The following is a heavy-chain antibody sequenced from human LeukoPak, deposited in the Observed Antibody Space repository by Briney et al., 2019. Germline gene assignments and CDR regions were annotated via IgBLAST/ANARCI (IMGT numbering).Heavy chain of an antibody. J-gene: IGHJ4*02. D-gene: IGHD3-22*01. CDR2: IYYSGTT. CDR1: GDSISSYN. CDR3: ARHLYESRGQTSFDY. Sequence: SETLSLTCTVSGDSISSYNWNWVRQPPGKGLEWIGAIYYSGTTNYNPSLKSRVTISVDTSQNQFSLKLSSVTAADTAMYYCARHLYESRGQTSFDYWGQGTLVTVSS. V-gene: IGHV4-59*08.